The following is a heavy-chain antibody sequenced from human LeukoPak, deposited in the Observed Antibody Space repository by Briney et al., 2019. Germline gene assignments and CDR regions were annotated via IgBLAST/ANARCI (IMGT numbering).Heavy chain of an antibody. Sequence: GGSLRLSCAASGFAFSTYSMSWVRQVPGKGLEWVSSITSTSTYIHYADSVRGRFTISRDNAENSLYLQVNGLRAEDTAVYYCARVAAGATIHNYYYSYMDVWGKGTTVTVSS. CDR3: ARVAAGATIHNYYYSYMDV. V-gene: IGHV3-21*01. D-gene: IGHD5-12*01. CDR1: GFAFSTYS. J-gene: IGHJ6*03. CDR2: ITSTSTYI.